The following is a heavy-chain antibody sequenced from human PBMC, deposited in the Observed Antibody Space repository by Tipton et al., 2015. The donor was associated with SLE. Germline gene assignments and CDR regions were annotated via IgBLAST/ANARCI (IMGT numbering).Heavy chain of an antibody. CDR3: ARGRGSSSSYYYYYMDV. CDR1: GFTFSSYA. D-gene: IGHD6-6*01. J-gene: IGHJ6*03. CDR2: VSYSGST. Sequence: LRLSCAASGFTFSSYAMHWVRQPPGKGLEWIGSVSYSGSTYYNSSLKSRVTISLDTSKNQFSLKLSSVTAADTAVYYCARGRGSSSSYYYYYMDVWGKGATVTVSS. V-gene: IGHV4-39*07.